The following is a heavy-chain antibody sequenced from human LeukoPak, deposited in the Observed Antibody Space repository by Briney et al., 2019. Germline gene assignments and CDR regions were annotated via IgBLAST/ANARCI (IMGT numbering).Heavy chain of an antibody. Sequence: GGSLRLPCAASGFTFSSYAMSWVRQAPGKGLEWVSAISGSGGSTYYADSVKGRFTISRDNSKNTLYLQMNSLRAEDTAVYYCAKDPYYDSSGYYYVNTNYFDYWGQGTLVTVSS. J-gene: IGHJ4*02. CDR1: GFTFSSYA. CDR2: ISGSGGST. CDR3: AKDPYYDSSGYYYVNTNYFDY. V-gene: IGHV3-23*01. D-gene: IGHD3-22*01.